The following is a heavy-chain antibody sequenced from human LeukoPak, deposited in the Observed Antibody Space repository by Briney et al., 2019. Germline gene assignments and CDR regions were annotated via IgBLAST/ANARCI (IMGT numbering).Heavy chain of an antibody. Sequence: PGGSLRLSCAASGFTFSSYAMHWVRQAPGKGLEWVAVISYDGSNKYYADSVKGRFTISRDNSKNTLYLQMNSLRAEDTAVYYCARDGIVVVPAAILRYYYYGMDVWGQGTTVTVFS. CDR2: ISYDGSNK. CDR1: GFTFSSYA. V-gene: IGHV3-30-3*01. J-gene: IGHJ6*02. D-gene: IGHD2-2*02. CDR3: ARDGIVVVPAAILRYYYYGMDV.